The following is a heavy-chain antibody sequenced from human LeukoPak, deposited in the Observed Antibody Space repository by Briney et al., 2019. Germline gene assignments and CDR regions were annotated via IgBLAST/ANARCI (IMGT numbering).Heavy chain of an antibody. CDR3: AREYDYGGNYYYYYMDV. Sequence: ASVKVSCKASGYTFTSYGISWVRQAPGQGLEWMGWISAYNGNTNYAQKLQGRVTMTTDTSTSTAYMELRSLRSDDTAVYYCAREYDYGGNYYYYYMDVWGKGTTVTVSS. V-gene: IGHV1-18*01. D-gene: IGHD4-23*01. CDR1: GYTFTSYG. J-gene: IGHJ6*03. CDR2: ISAYNGNT.